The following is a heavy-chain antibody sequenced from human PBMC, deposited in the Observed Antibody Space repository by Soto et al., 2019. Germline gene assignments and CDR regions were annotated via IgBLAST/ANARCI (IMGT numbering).Heavy chain of an antibody. CDR3: AKELVVDIVARRLRDYYGMDV. V-gene: IGHV3-23*01. CDR1: GSPFASYP. Sequence: EVQLLESGGGLVQPGGPLRFSGAAPGSPFASYPWGGVRQPPGRGWEWASAIGGSGGSTYYADSVKGRFTISRDNSKNTLYLQMNSLRAEDTAVYYCAKELVVDIVARRLRDYYGMDVWGQGTTVTVSS. J-gene: IGHJ6*02. CDR2: IGGSGGST. D-gene: IGHD5-12*01.